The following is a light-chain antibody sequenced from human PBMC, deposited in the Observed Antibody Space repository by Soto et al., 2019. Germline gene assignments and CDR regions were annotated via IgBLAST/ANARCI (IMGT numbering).Light chain of an antibody. Sequence: EIVMTQSPATLSVSPGERATLSCRASQSVRSNLAWYQQKPGQAPRLLIYGASTRATGIPARFSGSGSGTEFTLTISSLQSEDFAVYYCQQYNNWPASTFGQGTRLEI. V-gene: IGKV3D-15*01. CDR3: QQYNNWPAST. J-gene: IGKJ5*01. CDR1: QSVRSN. CDR2: GAS.